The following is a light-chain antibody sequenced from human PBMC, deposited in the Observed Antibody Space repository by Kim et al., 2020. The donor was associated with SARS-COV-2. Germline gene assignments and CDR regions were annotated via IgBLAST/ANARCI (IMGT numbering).Light chain of an antibody. Sequence: DIQVTQSPSTLSASVGDRVTITCRTSQDISRWLAWYQHKPGTAPKLLIYKASDLQSGVPSRFSGSGSGTHFSLTISSLQPDDFATYYCQHYNTYPYTFGQGTKLEIK. J-gene: IGKJ2*01. V-gene: IGKV1-5*03. CDR3: QHYNTYPYT. CDR2: KAS. CDR1: QDISRW.